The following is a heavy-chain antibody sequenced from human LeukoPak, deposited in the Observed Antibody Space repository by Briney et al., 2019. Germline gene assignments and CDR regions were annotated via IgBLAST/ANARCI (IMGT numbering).Heavy chain of an antibody. D-gene: IGHD5-18*01. V-gene: IGHV4-39*01. CDR1: GGSIISTIYY. CDR3: ARRGGYNFGYDY. J-gene: IGHJ4*02. CDR2: VYYSGST. Sequence: SETLSLTCTVSGGSIISTIYYWGWIRQPPGKGLEWIGDVYYSGSTYYNPSLKGRVTISVDTSKNQFSLNLTSVTAADTAVYYCARRGGYNFGYDYWGQGALVTVSS.